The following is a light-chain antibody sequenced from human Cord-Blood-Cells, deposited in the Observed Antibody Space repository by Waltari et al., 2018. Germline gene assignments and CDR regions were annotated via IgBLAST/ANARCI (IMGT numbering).Light chain of an antibody. V-gene: IGKV3-11*01. CDR2: DAA. Sequence: IVLTQSPATLSLSPGERATLSCRASQSVSSYLAWYQQKPGQAPRLLIYDAANRATGIPARFSGSGSVTDFTLTISSLEPEDFAVYYCQQHSNWPPLTFGGGTKVEIK. CDR3: QQHSNWPPLT. CDR1: QSVSSY. J-gene: IGKJ4*01.